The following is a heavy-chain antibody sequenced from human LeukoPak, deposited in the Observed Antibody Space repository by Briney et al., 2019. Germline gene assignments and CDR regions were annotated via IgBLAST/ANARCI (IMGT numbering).Heavy chain of an antibody. D-gene: IGHD2-8*01. CDR3: SRENGASSPFGY. V-gene: IGHV4-4*02. CDR1: GGSITSTNW. CDR2: ISLSGLT. Sequence: WETLSLTCGVSGGSITSTNWWSWVRKPPGQGLGWIGEISLSGLTNYNPSLKSRVTMALDKSKNHPSLNLTSVTAADTAVYYCSRENGASSPFGYWGQGTLVTVPS. J-gene: IGHJ4*02.